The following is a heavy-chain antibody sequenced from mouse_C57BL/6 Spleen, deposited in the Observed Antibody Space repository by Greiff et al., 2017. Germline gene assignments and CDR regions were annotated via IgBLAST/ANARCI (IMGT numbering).Heavy chain of an antibody. Sequence: EVQLQQSGAELVRPGASVKLSCTASGFNIKDDYMHWVKQRPEQGLEWIGWIDPENGDTEYASKFQGKATITADTSSNTAYLQLSSLTSEDTAVYYCTSYYYGSTLYAMDYWGQGTSVTVSS. V-gene: IGHV14-4*01. J-gene: IGHJ4*01. D-gene: IGHD1-1*01. CDR1: GFNIKDDY. CDR2: IDPENGDT. CDR3: TSYYYGSTLYAMDY.